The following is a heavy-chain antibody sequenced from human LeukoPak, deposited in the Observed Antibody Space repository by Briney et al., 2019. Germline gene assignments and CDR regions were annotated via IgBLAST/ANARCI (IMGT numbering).Heavy chain of an antibody. CDR3: TKDSGSFHFDY. J-gene: IGHJ4*02. D-gene: IGHD1-26*01. Sequence: GGSLRLSCAASGFTFDDYAMHRVRQAPGKGLQWVSGISWSSGSINYADSVKGRFTISRDNAKNSLYLQMNSLRAEDTALYFCTKDSGSFHFDYWGQGTLVTVSS. CDR1: GFTFDDYA. V-gene: IGHV3-9*01. CDR2: ISWSSGSI.